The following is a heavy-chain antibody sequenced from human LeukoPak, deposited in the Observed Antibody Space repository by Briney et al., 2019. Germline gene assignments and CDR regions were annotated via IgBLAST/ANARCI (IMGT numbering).Heavy chain of an antibody. CDR2: IYYSGST. CDR3: ARYYYDSSGYYVPDY. CDR1: LGSISSYY. Sequence: PSETLSLTCTVSLGSISSYYWSWIRQPPGKGLEWIGYIYYSGSTNYNPSLKSRVTISVDTSKNQFSLKLSSVTAADTAVYYCARYYYDSSGYYVPDYWGQGTLVTVSS. V-gene: IGHV4-59*01. J-gene: IGHJ4*02. D-gene: IGHD3-22*01.